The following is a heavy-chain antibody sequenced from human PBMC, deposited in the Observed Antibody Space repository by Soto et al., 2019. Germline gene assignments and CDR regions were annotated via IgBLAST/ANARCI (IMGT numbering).Heavy chain of an antibody. Sequence: ASVKVSFKASGYTFNFYGITWVRQAPGQGLEWMGWISGFNGNTNYAADLRGRVTMTTDTSTSTAYMELRGLRSDDTAVYYCARIGVSSGHESPDFDSWGQGTLVTVSS. CDR1: GYTFNFYG. D-gene: IGHD3-16*01. V-gene: IGHV1-18*01. CDR2: ISGFNGNT. J-gene: IGHJ4*02. CDR3: ARIGVSSGHESPDFDS.